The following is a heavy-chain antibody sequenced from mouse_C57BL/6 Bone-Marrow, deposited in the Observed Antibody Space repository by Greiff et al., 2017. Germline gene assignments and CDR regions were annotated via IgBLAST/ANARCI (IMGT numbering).Heavy chain of an antibody. CDR1: GFSFNTYA. J-gene: IGHJ4*01. Sequence: EVKVEESGGGLVQPKGSLKLSCAASGFSFNTYAMNWVRQAPGKGLEWVARIRSKSNNYATYYADSVKDRFTISRDDSESMLYLQMNNLKTEDTAMYYCVRYFYAMDYWGQGTSVTVSS. CDR3: VRYFYAMDY. V-gene: IGHV10-1*01. CDR2: IRSKSNNYAT.